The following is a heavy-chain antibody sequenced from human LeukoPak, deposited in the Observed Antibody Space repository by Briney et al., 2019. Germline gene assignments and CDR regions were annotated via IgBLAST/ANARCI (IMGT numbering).Heavy chain of an antibody. CDR2: IYPGDSDT. V-gene: IGHV5-51*01. D-gene: IGHD2-2*01. Sequence: PGESLKISCKGSGYSFTSYWIGWVRQMPGKGLEWMGIIYPGDSDTRYSPSFQGQVTISADKSISTAYLQWSSLKASDTAMYYWARLRYCSSTGCYGWFATRGEGTPGTVSS. CDR3: ARLRYCSSTGCYGWFAT. J-gene: IGHJ5*02. CDR1: GYSFTSYW.